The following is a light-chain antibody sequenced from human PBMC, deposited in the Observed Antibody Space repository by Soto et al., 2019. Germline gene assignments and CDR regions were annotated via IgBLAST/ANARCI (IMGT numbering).Light chain of an antibody. Sequence: QSVLTQPPSASGSPGQSVTISCTGTSSDVGAYNYVSWYQQHAGKAPKLVIYEVTKRPSGVPDRFSGSKSANTASLTVSGLQDEDEADYYCSSFATSNTWVFGGGTKVTVL. J-gene: IGLJ3*02. CDR2: EVT. CDR3: SSFATSNTWV. V-gene: IGLV2-8*01. CDR1: SSDVGAYNY.